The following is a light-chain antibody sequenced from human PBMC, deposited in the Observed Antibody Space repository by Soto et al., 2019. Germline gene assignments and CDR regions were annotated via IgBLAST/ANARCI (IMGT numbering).Light chain of an antibody. Sequence: EIVLIQSPATLSLSPGERATLSCRASQSVGSYLAWYQHKPGQAPRLLISDASNRATGIPARFSGSGSETDFTLTISSLEPEDSAVYYCQQRSNWPSLTLGGGTKGDTK. J-gene: IGKJ4*01. CDR2: DAS. V-gene: IGKV3-11*01. CDR3: QQRSNWPSLT. CDR1: QSVGSY.